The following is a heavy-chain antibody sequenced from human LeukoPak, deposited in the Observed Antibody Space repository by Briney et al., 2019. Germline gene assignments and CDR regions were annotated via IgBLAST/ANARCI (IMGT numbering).Heavy chain of an antibody. V-gene: IGHV1-2*06. Sequence: ASVKVSCKASRYTFTGYYMHWVRQAPGQGLEWMGRINPNSGGTNYAQKFQGRVTMTRDTSISTAYMELSRLRSDDTAVYYCARVDTAMVKPFDYWGQGTLVTVSS. CDR3: ARVDTAMVKPFDY. J-gene: IGHJ4*02. CDR1: RYTFTGYY. CDR2: INPNSGGT. D-gene: IGHD5-18*01.